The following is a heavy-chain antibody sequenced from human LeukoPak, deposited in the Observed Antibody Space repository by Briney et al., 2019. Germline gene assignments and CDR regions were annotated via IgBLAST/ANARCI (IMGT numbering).Heavy chain of an antibody. D-gene: IGHD1-26*01. Sequence: GGSLRLFCAASGFTFSSYAMSWVRQPPGKGLEWVSAISGSGGSTYYADSVKGRFTISRDNSKNTLYLQMNSLRAEDTAVYYCAKVRGGSYYTGFDYWGQGTLVTVSS. CDR2: ISGSGGST. V-gene: IGHV3-23*01. J-gene: IGHJ4*02. CDR3: AKVRGGSYYTGFDY. CDR1: GFTFSSYA.